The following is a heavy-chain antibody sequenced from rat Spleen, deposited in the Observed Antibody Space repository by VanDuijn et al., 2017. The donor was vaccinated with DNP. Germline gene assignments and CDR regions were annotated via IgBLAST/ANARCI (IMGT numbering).Heavy chain of an antibody. CDR1: GFSLTSNS. CDR3: ARSDYSDDSFYYGYFDY. J-gene: IGHJ2*01. D-gene: IGHD1-12*02. CDR2: IWSGGST. Sequence: QVQLKESGPGLVQPSQTLSLTCTVSGFSLTSNSVHWVRQPPGKGLEWVGAIWSGGSTDYNSTLKSRLSINRDTSDSQVFLKMNSLQTEDTAMYFCARSDYSDDSFYYGYFDYWGQGVMVTVSS. V-gene: IGHV2-1*01.